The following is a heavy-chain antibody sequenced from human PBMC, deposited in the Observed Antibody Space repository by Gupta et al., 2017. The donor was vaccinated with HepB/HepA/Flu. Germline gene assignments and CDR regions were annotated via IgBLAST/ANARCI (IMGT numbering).Heavy chain of an antibody. D-gene: IGHD5-24*01. Sequence: QVQLQQWGAGLLKPSETLSLTCAVYGGSFSDYYWSWIRQPPGKGLEWIGEINHSGTTNYNPSLKRRITMSVDTSKNHFSLKLSSVTAADTAVYYCAKRKWLHSYGLFDQWGQGTLVTVSP. CDR3: AKRKWLHSYGLFDQ. CDR1: GGSFSDYY. J-gene: IGHJ4*02. CDR2: INHSGTT. V-gene: IGHV4-34*01.